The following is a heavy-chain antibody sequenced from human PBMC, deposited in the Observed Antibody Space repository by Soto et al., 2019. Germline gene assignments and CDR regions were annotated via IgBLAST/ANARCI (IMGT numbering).Heavy chain of an antibody. CDR3: AKAGAGFEPYFED. CDR1: GFTVISNY. J-gene: IGHJ4*02. V-gene: IGHV3-53*01. Sequence: SLRLSCAASGFTVISNYMSWVRQAPGNGLEWVSVIYSGGSTYYADSVKGRFTISRDNSKNTLYLQMNSLRAEDTAVYYWAKAGAGFEPYFEDWGQGTLVTVSS. CDR2: IYSGGST. D-gene: IGHD6-19*01.